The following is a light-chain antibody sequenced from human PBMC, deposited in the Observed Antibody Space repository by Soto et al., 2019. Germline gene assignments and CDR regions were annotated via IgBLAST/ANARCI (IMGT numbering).Light chain of an antibody. V-gene: IGKV3D-15*01. J-gene: IGKJ5*01. Sequence: EIVMTQSPATLSVSPGERATLSCRASQSVSSNLAWYQQKSGQAPRLLIYGAFTRATGIPARFSGSGSGTEFTLTISSLQSEDFAVYYCQQYNSWFSITFAQGTRLEIK. CDR2: GAF. CDR3: QQYNSWFSIT. CDR1: QSVSSN.